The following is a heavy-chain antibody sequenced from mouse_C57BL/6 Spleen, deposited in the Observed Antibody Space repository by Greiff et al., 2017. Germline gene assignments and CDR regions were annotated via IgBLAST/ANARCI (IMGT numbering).Heavy chain of an antibody. D-gene: IGHD4-1*02. V-gene: IGHV1-52*01. CDR1: GYTFTSYW. CDR2: IDPSDSET. J-gene: IGHJ1*03. CDR3: SRVVNWDVRYFDV. Sequence: QVQLQQPGAELVRPGSSVKLSCKASGYTFTSYWMHWVKQRPIQGLEWIGNIDPSDSETHYNQKFKDKATLTVDKSSSTAYMQLISLTSEDSAVYYCSRVVNWDVRYFDVWGTGTTVTVSS.